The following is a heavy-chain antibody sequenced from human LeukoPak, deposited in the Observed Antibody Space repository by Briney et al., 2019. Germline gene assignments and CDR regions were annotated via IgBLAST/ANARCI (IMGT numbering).Heavy chain of an antibody. CDR1: GFTFSSYA. CDR3: AKAQYYYDSSGYYYSYYYYYGMDV. J-gene: IGHJ6*02. V-gene: IGHV3-23*01. D-gene: IGHD3-22*01. CDR2: ISGSGGST. Sequence: QPGGSLRLSCAASGFTFSSYAMSWVRQAPGKGLEWVSAISGSGGSTYYADSVKGRFTISRDNSKNTLYLQMNSLRAEDTAVYYCAKAQYYYDSSGYYYSYYYYYGMDVWGQGTTVTVSS.